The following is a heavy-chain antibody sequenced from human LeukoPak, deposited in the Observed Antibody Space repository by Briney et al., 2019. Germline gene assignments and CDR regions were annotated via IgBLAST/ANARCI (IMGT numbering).Heavy chain of an antibody. D-gene: IGHD3-9*01. CDR3: ARGFDWLFRRLEYFDY. V-gene: IGHV3-7*01. CDR1: GFTFSSYW. Sequence: GSLRLSCAASGFTFSSYWMSWVRQAPGKGLEWVANIKQDGSEKYYVDSVKGRFTISRDNAKNSLYLQMNSLRAEDTAVYYCARGFDWLFRRLEYFDYWGQGTLVTVSS. J-gene: IGHJ4*02. CDR2: IKQDGSEK.